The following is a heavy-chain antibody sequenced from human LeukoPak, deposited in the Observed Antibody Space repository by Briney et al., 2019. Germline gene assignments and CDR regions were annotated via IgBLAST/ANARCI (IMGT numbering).Heavy chain of an antibody. D-gene: IGHD1-26*01. CDR1: GYTLTELS. CDR3: ATAQKWEPDDRDY. V-gene: IGHV1-24*01. J-gene: IGHJ4*02. CDR2: FDPEDGET. Sequence: GASVKVSCKVSGYTLTELSMHWVRQAPGKGLEWMGGFDPEDGETIYAQKFQGRVTMTEDASTDTAYMELSSLRSEDTAVYYCATAQKWEPDDRDYWGQGTLVTVSS.